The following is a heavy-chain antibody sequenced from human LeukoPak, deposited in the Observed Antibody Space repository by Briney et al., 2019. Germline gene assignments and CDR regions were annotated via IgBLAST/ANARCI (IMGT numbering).Heavy chain of an antibody. V-gene: IGHV3-66*01. Sequence: GGSLRLSCAASGFTVSSNFMSWVRQAPGKGLECVSLIYSGGSTKYADSVKGRFTISRDNAKNTVYLQMNSLTDEDTAVYFCARDGGLGTPFDHWGQGALVTVSS. CDR2: IYSGGST. D-gene: IGHD3-16*01. J-gene: IGHJ4*02. CDR1: GFTVSSNF. CDR3: ARDGGLGTPFDH.